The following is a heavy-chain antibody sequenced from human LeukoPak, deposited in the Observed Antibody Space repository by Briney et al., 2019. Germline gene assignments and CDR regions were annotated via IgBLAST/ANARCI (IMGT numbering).Heavy chain of an antibody. V-gene: IGHV4-59*08. CDR1: GGSISSYY. Sequence: KPSGTLSLTCTVSGGSISSYYWSWIRESPGKGLGWSGSIYYSGSTNYNPSLKSRVTISVDPSKNQFYLKLSSVTAADTAVYYCARHDGLYNWTDALRIWGQGTLVTVSS. CDR2: IYYSGST. CDR3: ARHDGLYNWTDALRI. J-gene: IGHJ4*02. D-gene: IGHD1-20*01.